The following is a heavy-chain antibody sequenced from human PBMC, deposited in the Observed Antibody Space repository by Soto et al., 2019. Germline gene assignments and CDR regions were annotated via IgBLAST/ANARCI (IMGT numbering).Heavy chain of an antibody. D-gene: IGHD3-22*01. CDR3: ATGSGYYYDSSGYRAHYYFDY. CDR2: IYPGDSDT. V-gene: IGHV5-51*01. CDR1: GYSFTSHW. J-gene: IGHJ4*02. Sequence: GESLKISCKGSGYSFTSHWIGWVRQMPGKGLEWMGIIYPGDSDTRYSPSFQGQVTISADKSISTAYLQWSSLKASDTAMYYCATGSGYYYDSSGYRAHYYFDYWGQGTLVTVYS.